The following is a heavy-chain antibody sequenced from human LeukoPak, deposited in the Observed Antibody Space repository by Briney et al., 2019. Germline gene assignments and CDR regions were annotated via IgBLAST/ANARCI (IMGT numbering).Heavy chain of an antibody. CDR1: GFTFSSYG. CDR2: ISGSGGST. D-gene: IGHD6-13*01. J-gene: IGHJ5*02. Sequence: GGSLRLSCAASGFTFSSYGMSWVRQAPGKGLEWVSAISGSGGSTYYADSVKGRFTISRDNSKNTLYLQMNSLRAEDTAVYYCAKDRVAAAGTSWFDPWGQGTLVTVSS. CDR3: AKDRVAAAGTSWFDP. V-gene: IGHV3-23*01.